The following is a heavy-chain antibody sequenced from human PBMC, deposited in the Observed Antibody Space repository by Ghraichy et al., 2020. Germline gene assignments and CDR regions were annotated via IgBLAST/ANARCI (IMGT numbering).Heavy chain of an antibody. D-gene: IGHD4-11*01. Sequence: SETLSLTCTVSGGSISSGGYYWSWIRQHPGKGLEWIGYIYYSGSTYYNPSLKSRVTISVDTSKNQLSLKLSSVTAADTAVYYCAREMTTVTTGWFDPWGQGTLVTVSS. CDR1: GGSISSGGYY. J-gene: IGHJ5*02. CDR2: IYYSGST. V-gene: IGHV4-31*03. CDR3: AREMTTVTTGWFDP.